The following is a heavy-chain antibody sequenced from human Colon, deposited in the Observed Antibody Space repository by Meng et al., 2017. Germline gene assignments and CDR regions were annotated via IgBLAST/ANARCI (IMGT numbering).Heavy chain of an antibody. CDR3: ARDSGYDKNWFDP. V-gene: IGHV4-61*01. J-gene: IGHJ5*02. CDR1: GGSVISNSYY. CDR2: IYYSGST. D-gene: IGHD5-12*01. Sequence: QGQLQASGPGPVVPSETLSLTCTVSGGSVISNSYYWSWIRQPPGKGLEWIGFIYYSGSTNYNPSLKSRVTISVDTSKNQFSLKVSSVTAADTAVYYCARDSGYDKNWFDPWGQGTLVTVPS.